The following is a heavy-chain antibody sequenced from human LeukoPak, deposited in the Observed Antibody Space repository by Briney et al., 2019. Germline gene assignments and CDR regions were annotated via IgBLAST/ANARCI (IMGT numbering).Heavy chain of an antibody. CDR1: GGSFSGYY. D-gene: IGHD2-8*01. J-gene: IGHJ3*02. Sequence: SETLSLTCAVYGGSFSGYYWSWIRQPPGKGLEWIGEINHSGSTNYNPPLKSRVTISVDTSKNQFSLKLSSVTAADTAVYYCARHYKKLGYCTNGVCYTHAFDIWGQGTMVTVSS. CDR3: ARHYKKLGYCTNGVCYTHAFDI. V-gene: IGHV4-34*01. CDR2: INHSGST.